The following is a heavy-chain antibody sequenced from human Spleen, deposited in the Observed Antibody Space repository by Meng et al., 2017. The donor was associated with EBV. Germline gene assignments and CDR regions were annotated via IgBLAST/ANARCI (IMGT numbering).Heavy chain of an antibody. CDR2: ISTYSGHT. Sequence: QGQLVQSGAEVKKPGXSVKVSCXASGYTFTNYGIRWMRQAPGQGLEWMGWISTYSGHTNYAQKVQGRVTMTKDTSTSTAYMEVRSLRSDDTAVYYCARDSTYSDGSGYYPSYWGQGTLVTVSS. CDR1: GYTFTNYG. CDR3: ARDSTYSDGSGYYPSY. J-gene: IGHJ4*02. D-gene: IGHD3-22*01. V-gene: IGHV1-18*01.